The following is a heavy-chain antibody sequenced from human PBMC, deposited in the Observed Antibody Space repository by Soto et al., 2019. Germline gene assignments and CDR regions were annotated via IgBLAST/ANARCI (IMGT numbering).Heavy chain of an antibody. D-gene: IGHD2-2*02. V-gene: IGHV1-69*13. CDR1: GGTFSSYA. CDR2: IIPIFGTA. CDR3: ARVSDIVVVPAAIPGHFQH. Sequence: SVKVSCKASGGTFSSYAISWVRQAPGQGLEWMGGIIPIFGTANYAQKFQGRVTITADESTSTAYMELSSLRSEDTAVYYCARVSDIVVVPAAIPGHFQHWGQGTLVTVSS. J-gene: IGHJ1*01.